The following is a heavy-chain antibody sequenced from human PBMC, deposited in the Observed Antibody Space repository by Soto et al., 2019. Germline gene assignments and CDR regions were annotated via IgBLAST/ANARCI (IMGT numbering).Heavy chain of an antibody. J-gene: IGHJ4*02. CDR1: GYTFTSYD. D-gene: IGHD2-2*01. CDR3: ARGSRYCSSTSCYLYALDY. CDR2: MNPNSGNT. V-gene: IGHV1-8*01. Sequence: ASVKVSCKASGYTFTSYDINWVRQATGQGLEWMGWMNPNSGNTGYAQKFQGRVTMTRNTSISTTYMELSSLRSEDTAVYYCARGSRYCSSTSCYLYALDYWGQGTLVTVS.